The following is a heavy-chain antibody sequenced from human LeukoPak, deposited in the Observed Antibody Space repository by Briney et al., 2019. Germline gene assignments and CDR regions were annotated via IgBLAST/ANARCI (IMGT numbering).Heavy chain of an antibody. Sequence: GGSLRLSCAASGFTFSSYAMHWVRQAPGKGLEWVAVISYDGSNKYYADSVKGRFTISRDNSKNTLYLQMNSLRAEDTAVYYCAKGLVSTTVPPDYFDYWGQGTLVTVSS. V-gene: IGHV3-30-3*01. D-gene: IGHD1-14*01. CDR1: GFTFSSYA. CDR2: ISYDGSNK. J-gene: IGHJ4*02. CDR3: AKGLVSTTVPPDYFDY.